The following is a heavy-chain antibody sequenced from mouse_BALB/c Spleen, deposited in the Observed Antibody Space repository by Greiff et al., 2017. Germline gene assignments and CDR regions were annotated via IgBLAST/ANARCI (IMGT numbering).Heavy chain of an antibody. Sequence: VQLQQSGPGLVKPSQSLSLTCTVTGYSITSDYAWNWIRQFPGNKLEWMGYISYSGSTSYNPSLKSRISITRDTSKNQFFLQLNSVTTEDTATYYCARSGPPLDYWGQGTTLTVSS. D-gene: IGHD3-1*01. CDR2: ISYSGST. CDR3: ARSGPPLDY. CDR1: GYSITSDYA. J-gene: IGHJ2*01. V-gene: IGHV3-2*02.